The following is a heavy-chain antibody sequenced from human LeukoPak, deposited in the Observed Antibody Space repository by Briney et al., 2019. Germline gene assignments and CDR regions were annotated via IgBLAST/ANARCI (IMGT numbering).Heavy chain of an antibody. CDR1: GFTLSNYD. J-gene: IGHJ4*02. CDR2: SGGDGGST. V-gene: IGHV3-23*01. D-gene: IGHD2-21*01. Sequence: QPGGSLRLSCAASGFTLSNYDMSWVRQAPGKGLEWVSASGGDGGSTYADSVKGRFIISRDTSKNTLYLQMNSLRAEDTAVYYCAKMNSGGYFDYWGQGTLVTVSS. CDR3: AKMNSGGYFDY.